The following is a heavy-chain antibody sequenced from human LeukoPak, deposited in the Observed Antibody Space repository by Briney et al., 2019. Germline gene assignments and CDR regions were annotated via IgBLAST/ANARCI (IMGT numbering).Heavy chain of an antibody. CDR2: IYSGGST. Sequence: QSGGSLRLSCAASGVTVSSKYISWVRQAPGKGLGWVSVIYSGGSTYYADSVRGRFTISRDNSKNTLYLQMNSLRAEDTAVYYCASEDRYTSYYYYGMDVWGQGTTVTVSS. V-gene: IGHV3-53*01. CDR1: GVTVSSKY. J-gene: IGHJ6*02. CDR3: ASEDRYTSYYYYGMDV. D-gene: IGHD1-14*01.